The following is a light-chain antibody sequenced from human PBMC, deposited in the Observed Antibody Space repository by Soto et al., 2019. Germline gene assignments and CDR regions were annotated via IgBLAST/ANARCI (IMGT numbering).Light chain of an antibody. CDR1: QDIRTS. Sequence: DIQMTQSPLSLSASVGARVSITCQASQDIRTSLSWFQHKPGRAPKLLIYGASYLETGVPSRFRGSGSGTDFTFTITSLQPEGIATYYCQHYNNLPPFTFGPGTIVDIK. CDR3: QHYNNLPPFT. CDR2: GAS. J-gene: IGKJ3*01. V-gene: IGKV1-33*01.